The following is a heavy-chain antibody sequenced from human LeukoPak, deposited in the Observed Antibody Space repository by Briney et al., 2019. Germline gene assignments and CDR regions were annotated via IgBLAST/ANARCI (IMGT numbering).Heavy chain of an antibody. V-gene: IGHV1-69*04. J-gene: IGHJ2*01. CDR3: ARGTPEAYWYFDL. D-gene: IGHD1-14*01. CDR2: IIPLLGIT. Sequence: ASVKVSCKASGGTFSSYAITWVRQAPGQGLEYMGRIIPLLGITNYAQKFQVGITITADKSTFTSYMELSSLRSEDTAVYYCARGTPEAYWYFDLWGRGTLATVSS. CDR1: GGTFSSYA.